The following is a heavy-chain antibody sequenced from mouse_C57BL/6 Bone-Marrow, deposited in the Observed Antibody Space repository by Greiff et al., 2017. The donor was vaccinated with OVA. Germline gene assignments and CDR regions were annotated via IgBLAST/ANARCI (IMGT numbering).Heavy chain of an antibody. J-gene: IGHJ3*01. D-gene: IGHD2-1*01. CDR2: INPNNGGT. CDR3: ARLYYGNSPFAY. CDR1: GYTFTDYN. Sequence: VQLKESGPELVKPGASVKIPCKASGYTFTDYNMDWVKQSHGKSLEWIGDINPNNGGTIYNQKFKGKATLTVDTSSSTAYMQLSSLTSEDSAVYYCARLYYGNSPFAYWGQGTLVTVSA. V-gene: IGHV1-18*01.